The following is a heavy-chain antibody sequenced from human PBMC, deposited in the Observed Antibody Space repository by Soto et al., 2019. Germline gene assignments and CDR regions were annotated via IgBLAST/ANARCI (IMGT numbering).Heavy chain of an antibody. Sequence: QVQLVESGGGVVQPGRSLRLSCAASGFTFSSYGMHWVRQAPGKGLEWVAVISYDGSNKYYADSVKGRFTISRDNXXXXXXXXXXXXXXXXXXXXXCAKDRRGYSYVHRAPSFDYWGQGTLVTVSS. D-gene: IGHD5-18*01. J-gene: IGHJ4*02. CDR1: GFTFSSYG. V-gene: IGHV3-30*03. CDR3: AKDRRGYSYVHRAPSFDY. CDR2: ISYDGSNK.